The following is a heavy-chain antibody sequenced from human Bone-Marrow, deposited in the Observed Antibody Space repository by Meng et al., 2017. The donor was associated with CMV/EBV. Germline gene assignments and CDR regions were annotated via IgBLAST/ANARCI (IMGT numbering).Heavy chain of an antibody. D-gene: IGHD1-14*01. V-gene: IGHV4-59*01. CDR3: AREPAKKGPCGMDV. Sequence: GSLRLSCTVSGGSISSYYWSWIRQPPGKGLEWIGYIYYSGSTNYNPSLKSRVTISVDTSKNQFSLKLSSVTAADTAVYYCAREPAKKGPCGMDVWGQGTTVTVSS. CDR2: IYYSGST. CDR1: GGSISSYY. J-gene: IGHJ6*02.